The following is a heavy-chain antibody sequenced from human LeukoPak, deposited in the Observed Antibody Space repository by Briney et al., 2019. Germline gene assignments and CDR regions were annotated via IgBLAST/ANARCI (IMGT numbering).Heavy chain of an antibody. Sequence: SETLSLTCTVSGRSISSYYWSWIRQPAGKGLEWIGRIYTSGSTNYNPSLKSRVTMSVDTSKNQFSLKLSSVTAADTAVYYSARDNLRYSSSWYGAGVGMDVWGQGTTVTVSS. D-gene: IGHD6-13*01. CDR2: IYTSGST. J-gene: IGHJ6*02. CDR3: ARDNLRYSSSWYGAGVGMDV. CDR1: GRSISSYY. V-gene: IGHV4-4*07.